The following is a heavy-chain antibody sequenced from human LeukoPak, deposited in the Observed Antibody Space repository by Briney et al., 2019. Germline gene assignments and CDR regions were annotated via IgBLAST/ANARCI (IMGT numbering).Heavy chain of an antibody. CDR1: GFSLSTSGMC. V-gene: IGHV2-70*11. CDR3: ARQTMVRGVIEYYFDY. D-gene: IGHD3-10*01. CDR2: IDWDDDK. Sequence: SGPALVKPTQTLTLTCTFSGFSLSTSGMCVSWIRQPPGKALEWLARIDWDDDKYYSTSLKTRLTISKDTSKNQVVLTMTNMDPVDTATYYCARQTMVRGVIEYYFDYWGQGTLVTVSS. J-gene: IGHJ4*02.